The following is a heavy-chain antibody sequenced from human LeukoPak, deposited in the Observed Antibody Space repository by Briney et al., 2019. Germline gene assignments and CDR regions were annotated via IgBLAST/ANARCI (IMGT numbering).Heavy chain of an antibody. CDR2: ISSSSSTI. CDR3: AGGRGYNYGYSNY. J-gene: IGHJ4*02. Sequence: QPGGSLRLSCAASGFTFSSYSMNWVRQAPGKGLEWISYISSSSSTIDYADSVKGRFTISRDNAKNSLYQQMNSLRAEDTAVYYCAGGRGYNYGYSNYWGQGTLVTVSS. CDR1: GFTFSSYS. V-gene: IGHV3-48*04. D-gene: IGHD5-18*01.